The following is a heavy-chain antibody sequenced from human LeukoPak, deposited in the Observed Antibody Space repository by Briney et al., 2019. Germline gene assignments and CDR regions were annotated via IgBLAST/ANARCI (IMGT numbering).Heavy chain of an antibody. CDR2: ITWEGGTT. J-gene: IGHJ4*02. CDR1: GFIFDDYT. V-gene: IGHV3-43*01. CDR3: AKGD. Sequence: PGGSLRLSCAASGFIFDDYTMHWVRQTPGKGLEWVSLITWEGGTTYYADSVKGRFTISRDNSKNSLYLQMGSLRTEDGALYYCAKGDWGQGTLVTVSS.